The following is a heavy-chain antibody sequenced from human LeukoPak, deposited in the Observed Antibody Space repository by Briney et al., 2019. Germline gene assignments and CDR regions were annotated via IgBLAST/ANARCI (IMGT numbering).Heavy chain of an antibody. CDR2: ISSSSSYI. V-gene: IGHV3-21*04. J-gene: IGHJ4*02. D-gene: IGHD5-18*01. CDR3: AKDLRYSYGPSDY. Sequence: GGSLRLSCAASGFTFSSYSMNWVRQAPGKGLEWVSSISSSSSYIYYADSVKGRFTISRDNSKNTLYLQMNSLRAEDTAVYYCAKDLRYSYGPSDYWGQGTLVTVSS. CDR1: GFTFSSYS.